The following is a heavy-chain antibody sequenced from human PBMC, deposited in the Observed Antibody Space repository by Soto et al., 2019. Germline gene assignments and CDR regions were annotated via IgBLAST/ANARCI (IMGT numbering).Heavy chain of an antibody. V-gene: IGHV3-23*01. D-gene: IGHD2-8*01. Sequence: PGGSLRLSCAASGFTFSSYAMSWVRQAPGKGLEWVSAISGSGGSTYYADSVKGRFTISRDNSKNTLYLQMNSLRAEDTAVYYCHLGYCTNGVCYPHYYYYYMDVWGKGTTVTVSS. J-gene: IGHJ6*03. CDR3: HLGYCTNGVCYPHYYYYYMDV. CDR2: ISGSGGST. CDR1: GFTFSSYA.